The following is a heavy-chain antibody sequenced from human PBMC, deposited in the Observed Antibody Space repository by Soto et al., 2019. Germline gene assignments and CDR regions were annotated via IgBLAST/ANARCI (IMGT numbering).Heavy chain of an antibody. CDR2: ISVYNGNT. CDR1: GYTFTSYG. Sequence: QVQLVQSGAEVKKPGASVKVSCKASGYTFTSYGISWVRQAPGQGLEWMGWISVYNGNTNYAQKLQGRGTMTTDTSTSTDYMELRSLRSDDTAVYYCASGWFGEFVYYFDYWGQGTLVTVSS. V-gene: IGHV1-18*01. J-gene: IGHJ4*02. D-gene: IGHD3-10*01. CDR3: ASGWFGEFVYYFDY.